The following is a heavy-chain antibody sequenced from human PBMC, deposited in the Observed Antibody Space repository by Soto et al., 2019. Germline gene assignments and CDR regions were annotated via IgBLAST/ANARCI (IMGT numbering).Heavy chain of an antibody. Sequence: GGSLRLSCAASGFTFSDYYMNWIRQAPGQGLEWLSFINPRGETRYITDSIRGRFTFSRDNARRSLYVQMNSLRAEDTAVYYCARSGLPLIEILDYWGHGTLVTVSS. J-gene: IGHJ4*01. V-gene: IGHV3-11*01. CDR2: INPRGETR. CDR1: GFTFSDYY. D-gene: IGHD1-1*01. CDR3: ARSGLPLIEILDY.